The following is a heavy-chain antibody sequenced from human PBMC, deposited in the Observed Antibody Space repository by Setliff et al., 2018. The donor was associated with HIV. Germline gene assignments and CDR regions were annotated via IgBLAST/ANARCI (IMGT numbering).Heavy chain of an antibody. CDR2: ISGYNGNT. V-gene: IGHV1-18*01. CDR3: ARGGLGVVTSFDS. Sequence: ASVKVSCKASGYTFSRYGISWVRQAPGQGLEWMGWISGYNGNTKYVQKFQGRVTMTTDTSTSTVYMELRSLRSDDTAVYYCARGGLGVVTSFDSWGPGTLVTVSS. D-gene: IGHD3-3*01. J-gene: IGHJ4*02. CDR1: GYTFSRYG.